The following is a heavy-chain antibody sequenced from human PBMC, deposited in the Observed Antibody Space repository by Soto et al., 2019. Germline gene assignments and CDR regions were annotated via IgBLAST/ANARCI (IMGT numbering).Heavy chain of an antibody. CDR3: ARALWEAYYYGMDV. D-gene: IGHD1-26*01. CDR1: GGSISSSNW. CDR2: IYHSGST. V-gene: IGHV4-4*02. J-gene: IGHJ6*02. Sequence: PSETLSLTCAVSGGSISSSNWWSWVRQPPGKGLEWIGEIYHSGSTNYNPSLKSRVTISVDKSKNQFSLKLSSVTAADTAVYYCARALWEAYYYGMDVWGQGTTVTVSS.